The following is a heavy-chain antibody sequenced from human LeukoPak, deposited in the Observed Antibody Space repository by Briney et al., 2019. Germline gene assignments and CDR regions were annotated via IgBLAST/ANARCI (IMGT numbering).Heavy chain of an antibody. CDR2: IQQDGSEK. J-gene: IGHJ4*02. V-gene: IGHV3-7*04. CDR1: GFTFSSYW. CDR3: AKDAQRGFDYSNSLEY. D-gene: IGHD4-11*01. Sequence: PGGSLRLSCAASGFTFSSYWLSWVRQPPGKGLEWVANIQQDGSEKNYVDSVKGRFTISRDNGKNSLYLQMNSLRAEDTAVYFCAKDAQRGFDYSNSLEYWGQGTLVTVSS.